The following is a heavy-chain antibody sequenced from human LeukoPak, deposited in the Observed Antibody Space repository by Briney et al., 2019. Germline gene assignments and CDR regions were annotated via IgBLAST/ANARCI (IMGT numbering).Heavy chain of an antibody. D-gene: IGHD1-14*01. Sequence: SETLSLTCTVSGGSISSSSYYWSWIRQPPGKGLEWFGYIYYSGSTNSNPSLKSRVTISVDTSKNQFSLKLSSVTAADTAVYYCARVGAHREPTFDYWGQGTLVTVSS. CDR1: GGSISSSSYY. V-gene: IGHV4-61*01. J-gene: IGHJ4*02. CDR2: IYYSGST. CDR3: ARVGAHREPTFDY.